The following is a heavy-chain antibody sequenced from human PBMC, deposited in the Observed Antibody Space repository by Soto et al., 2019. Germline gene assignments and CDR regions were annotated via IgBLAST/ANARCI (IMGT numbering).Heavy chain of an antibody. V-gene: IGHV1-2*02. D-gene: IGHD2-2*01. Sequence: ASVKVSCKASGYTFTGYYMHWVRQAPGQGPEWMGWINPNSGGTNYAQKFQGRVTMTRDTSISTAYMELSRLRSDDTAVYYCARDEADCSSTSCPYGMDVSGQGTTVTVS. CDR3: ARDEADCSSTSCPYGMDV. CDR2: INPNSGGT. J-gene: IGHJ6*02. CDR1: GYTFTGYY.